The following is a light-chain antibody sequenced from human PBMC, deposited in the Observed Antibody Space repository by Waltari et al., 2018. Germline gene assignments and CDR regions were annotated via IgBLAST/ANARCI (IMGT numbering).Light chain of an antibody. V-gene: IGLV4-69*01. CDR1: SGHSSYS. Sequence: QLMLTQSPSASASLGASVKLTCTLSSGHSSYSIAWHQQHPEKGPRYLMKVNSDGSHIKGDGIPDRFSGSSSGTERYLSISSLQSEDEADYCCQTGGFGIWVFGGGTKLTVL. J-gene: IGLJ3*02. CDR2: VNSDGSH. CDR3: QTGGFGIWV.